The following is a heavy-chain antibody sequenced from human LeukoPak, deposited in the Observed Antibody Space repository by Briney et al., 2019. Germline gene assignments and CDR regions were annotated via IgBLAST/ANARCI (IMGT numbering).Heavy chain of an antibody. Sequence: PSETLSLTCTVPGGSISSSSYYWGWIRQPPGKGLEWIGSIHYSGSTYYNPSLKSRVTISVDTSKNQFSLKLSSVTAADTAVYYCAREILSVYLDYWGQGTLVTVSS. J-gene: IGHJ4*02. CDR3: AREILSVYLDY. V-gene: IGHV4-39*07. D-gene: IGHD3-9*01. CDR1: GGSISSSSYY. CDR2: IHYSGST.